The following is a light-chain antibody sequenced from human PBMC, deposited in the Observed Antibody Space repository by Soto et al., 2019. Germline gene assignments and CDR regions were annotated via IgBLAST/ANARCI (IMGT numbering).Light chain of an antibody. CDR3: QQCHATPLT. CDR2: GAK. CDR1: QAISNY. Sequence: DIQMTQSPSFLSASVGDRVTITCRAIQAISNYLNWYQQKPGKAPNLLIFGAKTLQSGVPSRFSGSGSGTDFTLTITTLQPEDVGIYYCQQCHATPLTFGQGTRLDI. V-gene: IGKV1-39*01. J-gene: IGKJ5*01.